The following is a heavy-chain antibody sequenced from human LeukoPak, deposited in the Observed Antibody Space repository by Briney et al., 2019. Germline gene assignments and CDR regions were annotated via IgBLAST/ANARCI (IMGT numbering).Heavy chain of an antibody. CDR2: ISDYNGNT. J-gene: IGHJ4*02. D-gene: IGHD6-19*01. Sequence: ASVKVSCKASGYTFTSYGISWVRQAPGQGLEWMGWISDYNGNTNYAQKLQGRVTMTTDTSTSTAYMELRSLRSDDTAVYYCARLQSSGWYSPSFDYWGQGTLVTVSS. CDR1: GYTFTSYG. CDR3: ARLQSSGWYSPSFDY. V-gene: IGHV1-18*01.